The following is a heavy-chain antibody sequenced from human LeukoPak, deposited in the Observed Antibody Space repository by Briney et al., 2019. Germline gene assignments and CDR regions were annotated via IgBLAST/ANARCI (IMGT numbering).Heavy chain of an antibody. CDR1: GFTFSSYA. D-gene: IGHD3-3*01. V-gene: IGHV3-30*04. Sequence: GGSLGLSCAASGFTFSSYAMHWVRQAPGKGLEWVAVISYDGSNKYYADSVKGRFTISRDNSKNTLYLQMNSLRAEDTAVYYCARGTYYDFWSGYFDYWGQGTLVTVSS. J-gene: IGHJ4*02. CDR3: ARGTYYDFWSGYFDY. CDR2: ISYDGSNK.